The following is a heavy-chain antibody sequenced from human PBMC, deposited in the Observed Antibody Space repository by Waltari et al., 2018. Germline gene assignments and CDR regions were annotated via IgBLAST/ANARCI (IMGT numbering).Heavy chain of an antibody. J-gene: IGHJ6*03. Sequence: QVQLVQSGAEVKKPGASVKVSYKASGYTFTSYDINWVRQATGHGLEWMGGMNPKSGNTGYAQKFQGRGTMTRNTSISTAYMELSSLRSEDTAVYYCASAASYYYYMDVWGKGTTVTVSS. V-gene: IGHV1-8*01. CDR3: ASAASYYYYMDV. CDR2: MNPKSGNT. D-gene: IGHD2-2*01. CDR1: GYTFTSYD.